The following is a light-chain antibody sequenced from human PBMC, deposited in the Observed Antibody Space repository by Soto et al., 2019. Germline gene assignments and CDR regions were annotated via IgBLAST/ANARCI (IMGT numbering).Light chain of an antibody. CDR2: DVS. Sequence: DIHMTQSPSTLSATVGDRVTITCRASQSISSWLAWYQQKPGTAPKVLIYDVSSLESGVPSRFSGSESGTEFTLTISSLQHDDFATYYCQQYNSYPLTFGGGNKVDIK. CDR1: QSISSW. V-gene: IGKV1-5*01. J-gene: IGKJ4*01. CDR3: QQYNSYPLT.